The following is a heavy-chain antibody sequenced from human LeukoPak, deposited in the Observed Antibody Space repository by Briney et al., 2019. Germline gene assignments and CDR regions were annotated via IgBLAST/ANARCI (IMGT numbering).Heavy chain of an antibody. Sequence: PSETLSLTCTVSGGSISSSSYYWGWIRQPPGKGLEWIGSIYYSGSTNYNPSLKSRVTISVDTSKNQFSLKLSSVTAADTAVYYCARARFHSGHAFDIWGQGTMVTVSS. CDR2: IYYSGST. J-gene: IGHJ3*02. D-gene: IGHD3-10*01. CDR3: ARARFHSGHAFDI. CDR1: GGSISSSSYY. V-gene: IGHV4-39*07.